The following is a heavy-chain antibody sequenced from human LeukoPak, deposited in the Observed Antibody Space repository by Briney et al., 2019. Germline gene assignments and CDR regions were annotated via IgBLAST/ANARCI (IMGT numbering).Heavy chain of an antibody. CDR2: ISAYSGNT. D-gene: IGHD2-15*01. CDR3: ATEVVSTNDAFDI. CDR1: GYTFTSYG. Sequence: ASVTVSCTASGYTFTSYGISWVRQAPGQGLEWMGWISAYSGNTNYAQNLQDRVTMTTDTSTTTAYMELRSLRSEDTAVYYCATEVVSTNDAFDIWGQGTMVTVSS. J-gene: IGHJ3*02. V-gene: IGHV1-18*01.